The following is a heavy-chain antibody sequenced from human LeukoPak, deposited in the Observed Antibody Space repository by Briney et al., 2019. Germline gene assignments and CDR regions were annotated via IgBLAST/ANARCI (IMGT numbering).Heavy chain of an antibody. Sequence: PSETLSLTCTVSGGSISSGGYYWSWIRQHPGKGLEWIGYIYYSGSTYYNPSLKSRVTISVDMSKNQFSLKLSSVTAADTAVYYCARVGPSDSSTWGYWGQGTLVTVSS. CDR2: IYYSGST. D-gene: IGHD6-13*01. J-gene: IGHJ4*02. CDR1: GGSISSGGYY. CDR3: ARVGPSDSSTWGY. V-gene: IGHV4-31*03.